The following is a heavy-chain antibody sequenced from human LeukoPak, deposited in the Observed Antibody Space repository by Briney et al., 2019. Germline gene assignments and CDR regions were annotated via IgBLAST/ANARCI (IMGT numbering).Heavy chain of an antibody. CDR2: ISGSGGST. D-gene: IGHD6-19*01. CDR1: GFTFSSYA. J-gene: IGHJ4*02. V-gene: IGHV3-23*01. CDR3: AKSSGQWLAHFDY. Sequence: GGSLRLSCAASGFTFSSYAMHWVRQAPGKGLEWVSAISGSGGSTYYADSVKGRFTISRDNSKNTLYLQMNSLRAEDTAVYYCAKSSGQWLAHFDYWGQGTLVTVSS.